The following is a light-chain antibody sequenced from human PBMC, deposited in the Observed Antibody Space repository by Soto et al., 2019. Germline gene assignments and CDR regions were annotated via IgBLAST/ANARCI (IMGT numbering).Light chain of an antibody. CDR2: AAS. CDR1: QSISNY. J-gene: IGKJ3*01. V-gene: IGKV1-39*01. CDR3: QQYGSSQFT. Sequence: DIQMTQSPYSLSASVGDRVTITCRASQSISNYLNWYQQKPGKAPRLLIHAASSLQSGVPSRFSGSGSGTDFTLTISRLEPEDFALYYCQQYGSSQFTFGPGTKVDIK.